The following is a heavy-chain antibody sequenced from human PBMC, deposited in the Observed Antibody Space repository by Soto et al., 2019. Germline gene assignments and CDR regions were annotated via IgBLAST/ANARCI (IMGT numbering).Heavy chain of an antibody. CDR1: GGSISSYY. CDR3: AKGGFGELLNYYYYGMDV. V-gene: IGHV4-59*01. D-gene: IGHD3-10*01. J-gene: IGHJ6*02. CDR2: IYYSGST. Sequence: SDTLSLTCTVSGGSISSYYWSWIRPPPGKGLEWIGYIYYSGSTNYNPSLKSRVTISVDTSKNQFSLKLSSVTAADTAVYYCAKGGFGELLNYYYYGMDVWGQGTTVT.